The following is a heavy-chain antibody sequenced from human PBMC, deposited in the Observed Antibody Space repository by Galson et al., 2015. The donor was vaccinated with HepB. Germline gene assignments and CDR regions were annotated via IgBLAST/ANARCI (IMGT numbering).Heavy chain of an antibody. CDR2: IYYSGSP. CDR1: GGSISGSSHY. CDR3: ARLHLDTSGYYYFYYMDV. V-gene: IGHV4-39*01. Sequence: ETLSLTCTVSGGSISGSSHYWGWIRQPPGKGLEWIGSIYYSGSPYYNPSLKSRVTISVDTSKNQFSLRLSSVTAADTAVYYCARLHLDTSGYYYFYYMDVWGQGTTVTVSS. J-gene: IGHJ6*02. D-gene: IGHD3-22*01.